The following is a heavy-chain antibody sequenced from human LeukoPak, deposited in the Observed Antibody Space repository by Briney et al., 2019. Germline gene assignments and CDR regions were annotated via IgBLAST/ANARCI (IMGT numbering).Heavy chain of an antibody. CDR1: GYIFTGYY. CDR3: ARKAGPTVTSDTKLDP. CDR2: INPNSGGT. V-gene: IGHV1-2*02. Sequence: ASVKVSCKASGYIFTGYYIHWVRQAPGQGLEWMGWINPNSGGTNYAQKFQGRVTMTRDTSIGTAYMELSRLRSDDTAVYYCARKAGPTVTSDTKLDPWGQGTLVTVSS. J-gene: IGHJ5*02. D-gene: IGHD4-17*01.